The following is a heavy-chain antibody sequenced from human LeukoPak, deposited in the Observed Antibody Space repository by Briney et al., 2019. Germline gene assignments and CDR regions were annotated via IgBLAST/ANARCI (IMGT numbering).Heavy chain of an antibody. Sequence: PGGSLRLSCAASGFTFSSYGMHWVRQAPGKGLEWVAFIRYDGSNKYYADSVKGRFTISRDNSKNTLYLQMNSLRAEDTAVYYCAKDAVAGNWYFDLWGRGTLVTVSS. CDR1: GFTFSSYG. J-gene: IGHJ2*01. CDR2: IRYDGSNK. CDR3: AKDAVAGNWYFDL. V-gene: IGHV3-30*02. D-gene: IGHD6-19*01.